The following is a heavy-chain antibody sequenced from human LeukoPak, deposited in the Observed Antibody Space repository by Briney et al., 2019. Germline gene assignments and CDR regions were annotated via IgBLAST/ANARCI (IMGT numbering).Heavy chain of an antibody. J-gene: IGHJ5*02. CDR3: ARGGEYEGNWFDP. CDR1: GYTFTGYY. Sequence: ASVKVSCKASGYTFTGYYMHLVRQAPGQGLEWMGWINPNSGGTNYAQKFQGRVTMTRDTSISTAYMELSRLRSDDTAVYYCARGGEYEGNWFDPWGQGTLVTVSS. D-gene: IGHD2/OR15-2a*01. CDR2: INPNSGGT. V-gene: IGHV1-2*02.